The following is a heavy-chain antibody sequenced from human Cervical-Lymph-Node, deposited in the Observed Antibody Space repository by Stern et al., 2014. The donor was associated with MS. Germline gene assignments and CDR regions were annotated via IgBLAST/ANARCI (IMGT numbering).Heavy chain of an antibody. CDR2: INRANGNT. CDR3: ARGPSYFWNSYYFAY. J-gene: IGHJ4*02. D-gene: IGHD3-3*01. V-gene: IGHV1-3*01. Sequence: QVQLVQSGAEVKKPGASVKVSCKASGYTFTGYAMHWVRQAPGQRLELLGWINRANGNTNYSQKFQGRLTITRDKSASKVYMELNSLRSEDTAVYYCARGPSYFWNSYYFAYWGQGSLVTVSS. CDR1: GYTFTGYA.